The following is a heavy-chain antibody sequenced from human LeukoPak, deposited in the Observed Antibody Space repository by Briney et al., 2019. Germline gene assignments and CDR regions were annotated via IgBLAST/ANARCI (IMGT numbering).Heavy chain of an antibody. CDR2: ISYDGSNK. J-gene: IGHJ4*02. Sequence: PGGSLRLSCAASGFTFSSYAMHWVRQAPGKGLKWVAVISYDGSNKYYADSVKGRFTISRDNSKNTLYLQMNSLRAEDTAVYYCARSRGYSDYWGQGTLVTASS. V-gene: IGHV3-30-3*01. CDR1: GFTFSSYA. CDR3: ARSRGYSDY. D-gene: IGHD5-18*01.